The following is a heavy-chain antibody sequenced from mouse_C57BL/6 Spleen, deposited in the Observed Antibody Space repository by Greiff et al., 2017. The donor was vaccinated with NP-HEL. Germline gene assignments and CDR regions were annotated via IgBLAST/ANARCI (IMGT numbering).Heavy chain of an antibody. CDR2: INPNNGGT. V-gene: IGHV1-22*01. Sequence: EVKLMESGPELVKPGASVKMSCKASGYTFTDYNMHWVKQSHGKSLEWIGYINPNNGGTSYNQKFKGKATLTVNKSSSTAYMELRSLTSEDSAVYYCAKGYSNLYAMDYWGQGTSVTVSS. J-gene: IGHJ4*01. D-gene: IGHD2-5*01. CDR3: AKGYSNLYAMDY. CDR1: GYTFTDYN.